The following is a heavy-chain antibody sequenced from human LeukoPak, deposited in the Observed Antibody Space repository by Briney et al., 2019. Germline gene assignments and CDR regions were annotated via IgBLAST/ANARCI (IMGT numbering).Heavy chain of an antibody. Sequence: SGTLSLTCAVSGDSITSSHWWTWIRQPPGKGLEWIGEIFHAGSTNYNSSLESRVTISVDKSKNQFSLKLTSVTAADTAVYFCARAYGDYRWFFDFWGPGILVTASS. CDR1: GDSITSSHW. V-gene: IGHV4-4*02. J-gene: IGHJ4*02. D-gene: IGHD4-17*01. CDR3: ARAYGDYRWFFDF. CDR2: IFHAGST.